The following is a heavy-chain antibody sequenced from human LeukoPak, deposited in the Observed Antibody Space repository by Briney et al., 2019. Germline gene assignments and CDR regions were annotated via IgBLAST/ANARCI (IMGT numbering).Heavy chain of an antibody. J-gene: IGHJ4*02. Sequence: GGSLRLSCAAPGFTFSSYWMHWVRQAPGKGLVWVSRINSDGSSTSYADSVKGRFTISRDNAKNTLFLQMNSLRAEDSAVYYCARDLCSGATCYNGYFDYWGQGTLVTVSS. V-gene: IGHV3-74*01. CDR1: GFTFSSYW. CDR3: ARDLCSGATCYNGYFDY. CDR2: INSDGSST. D-gene: IGHD2-15*01.